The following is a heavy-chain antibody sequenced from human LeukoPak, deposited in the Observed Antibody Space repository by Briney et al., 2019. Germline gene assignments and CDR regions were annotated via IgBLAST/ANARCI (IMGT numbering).Heavy chain of an antibody. D-gene: IGHD4-23*01. J-gene: IGHJ6*03. CDR1: GGSISSYY. V-gene: IGHV4-4*07. CDR2: IYTSGST. CDR3: ARLAWGNSGGHYYYYIDV. Sequence: SETLSLTCTVSGGSISSYYWSWIRQPAGKGLEWIGRIYTSGSTNYNPSLTSRVTISLDTSKNRFSLKLSSVTAADAAVYYCARLAWGNSGGHYYYYIDVWGKGTTVTVSS.